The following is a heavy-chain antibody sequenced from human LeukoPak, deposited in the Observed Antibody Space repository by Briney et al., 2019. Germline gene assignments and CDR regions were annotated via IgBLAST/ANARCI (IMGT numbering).Heavy chain of an antibody. CDR1: GFTFSSYS. V-gene: IGHV3-21*01. CDR2: ISSSSSYI. D-gene: IGHD6-6*01. J-gene: IGHJ4*02. CDR3: ARTNSSSSVLNDY. Sequence: GGSLRLSCAASGFTFSSYSMNWVRQAPGKGLEWVSSISSSSSYIYYADSVKGRFTISRDNAKNSLYLQMNSLRAEDTAVYYCARTNSSSSVLNDYWGQGTLVTVSS.